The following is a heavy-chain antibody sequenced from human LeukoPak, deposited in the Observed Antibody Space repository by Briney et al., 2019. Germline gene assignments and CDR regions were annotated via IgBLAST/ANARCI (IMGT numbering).Heavy chain of an antibody. CDR3: AKDMAAGYDAFDV. J-gene: IGHJ3*01. Sequence: GGSLRLSCAASGYTFHDHAMHWVRQAPGKGLEWVSGITRNGKSMGYVDSVKGRFGISRDNAKNSLYLQMNSLRPEDTALYYCAKDMAAGYDAFDVWGQGTMVTVSS. CDR1: GYTFHDHA. V-gene: IGHV3-9*01. D-gene: IGHD6-13*01. CDR2: ITRNGKSM.